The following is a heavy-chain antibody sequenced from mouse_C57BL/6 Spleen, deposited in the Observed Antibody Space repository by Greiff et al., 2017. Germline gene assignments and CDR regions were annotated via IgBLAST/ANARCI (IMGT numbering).Heavy chain of an antibody. CDR3: ARDFDGYWYLDV. V-gene: IGHV5-16*01. CDR1: GFTFSDYY. CDR2: INYDGSST. J-gene: IGHJ1*03. Sequence: DVKLVESEGGLVQPGSSMKLSCTASGFTFSDYYMAWVRQVPEKGLEWVANINYDGSSTYYLDSLKSRFIISRDNAKNILYLQRSSLKSEDTATYYCARDFDGYWYLDVWGTGTTVTVSS.